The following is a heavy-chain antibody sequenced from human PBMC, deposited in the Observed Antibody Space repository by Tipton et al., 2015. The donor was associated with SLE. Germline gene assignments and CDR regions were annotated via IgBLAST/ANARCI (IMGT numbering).Heavy chain of an antibody. Sequence: TLSLTCAVYGGSFSGYYWSWIRQPPGKGLEWIGEINHSGSTNYNPSLKSRVTISVDTSKNQFSLKLSSVTAADTAVYYCARGRWDYDFWSGYYPAPYYSSGMDVWGQGTTVTVSS. CDR3: ARGRWDYDFWSGYYPAPYYSSGMDV. CDR1: GGSFSGYY. J-gene: IGHJ6*02. V-gene: IGHV4-34*01. D-gene: IGHD3-3*01. CDR2: INHSGST.